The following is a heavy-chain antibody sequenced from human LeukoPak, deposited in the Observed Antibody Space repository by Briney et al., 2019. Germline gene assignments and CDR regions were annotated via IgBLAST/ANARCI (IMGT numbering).Heavy chain of an antibody. Sequence: GGSLRHSRAASGFTFRSYWMRCVRQAPGKGLVWVSRINSDGSTITYADSVKGRFTISRDNAKNTLYLQMNSLRAEDTAVYYRARVTVSSSEVIFDYWGQGSLVTVSS. J-gene: IGHJ4*02. CDR3: ARVTVSSSEVIFDY. CDR2: INSDGSTI. CDR1: GFTFRSYW. D-gene: IGHD1-20*01. V-gene: IGHV3-74*01.